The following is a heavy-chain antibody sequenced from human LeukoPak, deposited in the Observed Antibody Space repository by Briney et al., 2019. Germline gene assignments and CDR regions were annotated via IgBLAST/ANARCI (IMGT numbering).Heavy chain of an antibody. D-gene: IGHD1-26*01. CDR3: AKDQYSGSYYVFDY. J-gene: IGHJ4*02. CDR2: ISYDGSNK. V-gene: IGHV3-30*18. Sequence: GGSLRLSCAASGFTFSSYGMHWVRQAPGKGLEWVAVISYDGSNKYYADSVKGRSTISRDNSKNTLYLQMNSLRAEDTAVYYCAKDQYSGSYYVFDYWGQGTLVTVSS. CDR1: GFTFSSYG.